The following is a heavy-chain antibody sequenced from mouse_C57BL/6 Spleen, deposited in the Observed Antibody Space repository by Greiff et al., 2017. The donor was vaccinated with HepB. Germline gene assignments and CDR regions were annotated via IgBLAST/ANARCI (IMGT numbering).Heavy chain of an antibody. Sequence: VKLQESGAELVKPGASVKISCKASGYAFSSYWMNWVKQRPGKGLEWIGQIYPGDGDTNYNGKFKGKATLTADKSSSTAYMQLSSLTSEDSAVYFCARYDSITTVVADYWGQGTTLTVSS. D-gene: IGHD1-1*01. J-gene: IGHJ2*01. CDR2: IYPGDGDT. V-gene: IGHV1-80*01. CDR3: ARYDSITTVVADY. CDR1: GYAFSSYW.